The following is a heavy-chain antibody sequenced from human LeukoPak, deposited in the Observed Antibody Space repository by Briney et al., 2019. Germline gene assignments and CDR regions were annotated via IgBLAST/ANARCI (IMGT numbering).Heavy chain of an antibody. J-gene: IGHJ4*02. CDR3: AKAQGGPVAGTGIDY. CDR2: ISGSGGST. Sequence: GGSLRLSCAASGFTFSSYAMSWVRQAPGKGLERVSAISGSGGSTYYADSVKGRFTISRDNSKNTLYLQMNSLRAEDTAVYYCAKAQGGPVAGTGIDYWGQGTLVTVSS. V-gene: IGHV3-23*01. CDR1: GFTFSSYA. D-gene: IGHD6-19*01.